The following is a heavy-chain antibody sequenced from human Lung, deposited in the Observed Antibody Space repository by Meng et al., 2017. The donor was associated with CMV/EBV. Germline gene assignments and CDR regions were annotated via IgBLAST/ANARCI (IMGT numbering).Heavy chain of an antibody. D-gene: IGHD2-2*01. CDR3: ARGRHCSSASCEGIYYYSGLDV. CDR1: LSFYE. Sequence: LSFYEMHWVRQAPGKGLEWVSYISGSGSTKYYADSVRGRFTISRDNAENSLYLQMHSLRAEDTAIYYCARGRHCSSASCEGIYYYSGLDVXGRGXTVTVSS. CDR2: ISGSGSTK. J-gene: IGHJ6*02. V-gene: IGHV3-48*03.